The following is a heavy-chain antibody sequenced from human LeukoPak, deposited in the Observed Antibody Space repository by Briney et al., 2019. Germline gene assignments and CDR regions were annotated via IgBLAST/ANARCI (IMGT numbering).Heavy chain of an antibody. J-gene: IGHJ4*02. CDR2: IYSGGST. V-gene: IGHV3-66*01. D-gene: IGHD3-10*01. Sequence: GGSLRLSCAASGFTVSSNYMSWVRQAPGKGLEWVSVIYSGGSTYYADSVKGRFTISRDNSKNTLYLQMGSLRAEDMAVYYCARRGFGGPSDYWGQGTLVTVPS. CDR3: ARRGFGGPSDY. CDR1: GFTVSSNY.